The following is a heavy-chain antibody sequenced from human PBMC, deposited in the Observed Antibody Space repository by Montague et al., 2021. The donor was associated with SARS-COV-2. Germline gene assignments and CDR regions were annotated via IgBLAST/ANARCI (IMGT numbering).Heavy chain of an antibody. CDR1: GGSFSGYY. J-gene: IGHJ6*04. CDR2: INHSGST. Sequence: SETLSLTCAVYGGSFSGYYWSWIRQPPGKGLEWIGEINHSGSTNYNPSLKSRVTITVDTAKNQFSLKLSSVTAADTAVYYCARVRYYGSGTSLGMDVGGKGTRVP. CDR3: ARVRYYGSGTSLGMDV. V-gene: IGHV4-34*01. D-gene: IGHD3-10*01.